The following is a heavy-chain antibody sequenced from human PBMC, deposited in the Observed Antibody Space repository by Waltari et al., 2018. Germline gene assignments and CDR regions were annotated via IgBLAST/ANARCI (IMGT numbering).Heavy chain of an antibody. J-gene: IGHJ4*02. D-gene: IGHD3-16*01. CDR1: GGSISSSSYY. Sequence: QLQLQESGPGLVKPSETLSLTCTVSGGSISSSSYYLGWIRQPPGKGLEWIGSIYYSGSTYYNPSLKSRVTISVDTSKNQFSLKLSSVTAADTAVYYCASGTGRLMDYWGQGTLVTVSS. CDR2: IYYSGST. CDR3: ASGTGRLMDY. V-gene: IGHV4-39*01.